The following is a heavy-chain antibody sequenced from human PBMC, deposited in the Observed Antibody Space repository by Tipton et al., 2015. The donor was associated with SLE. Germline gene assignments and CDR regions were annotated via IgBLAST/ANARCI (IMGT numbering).Heavy chain of an antibody. J-gene: IGHJ4*02. CDR1: GGSFSGYY. Sequence: LRLSCAVYGGSFSGYYWSWIRQHPGKGLEWIGYIYYSGSTYYNPSLKSRVTISVDTSKNQFSLKLSSVTAADTAVYYCARDGLGYFYWGQGTLVTVSS. CDR3: ARDGLGYFY. V-gene: IGHV4-31*02. D-gene: IGHD3-22*01. CDR2: IYYSGST.